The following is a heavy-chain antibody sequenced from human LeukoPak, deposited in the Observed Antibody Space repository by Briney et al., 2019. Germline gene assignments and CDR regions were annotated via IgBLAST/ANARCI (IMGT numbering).Heavy chain of an antibody. D-gene: IGHD3-22*01. V-gene: IGHV1-46*01. CDR1: GYTFTSYY. CDR3: ARGGYYYDSSGYYNAFDI. CDR2: INPNGGST. Sequence: ASVKVSCKASGYTFTSYYMHWVRQAPGQGLEWMGIINPNGGSTTYAQRFQGRVTMTRDTSTSTVYMELRSLRSEDTAVYHCARGGYYYDSSGYYNAFDIWGLGTMVAVSS. J-gene: IGHJ3*02.